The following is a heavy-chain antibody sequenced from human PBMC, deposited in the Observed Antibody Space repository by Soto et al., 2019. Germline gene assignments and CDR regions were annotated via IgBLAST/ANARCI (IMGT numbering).Heavy chain of an antibody. CDR1: GFMFSSYG. CDR3: AKDPSTGPPDC. CDR2: IHPSGGST. V-gene: IGHV3-23*01. J-gene: IGHJ4*02. D-gene: IGHD3-9*01. Sequence: EVQLLESGGDLVQPGGSLRLSCAAAGFMFSSYGMSWVRQAPGKGLQWVATIHPSGGSTHYAESVRGRFTISRDKSRDTLYLQMNSLRAEDTAVYYCAKDPSTGPPDCWGQGALVTVSS.